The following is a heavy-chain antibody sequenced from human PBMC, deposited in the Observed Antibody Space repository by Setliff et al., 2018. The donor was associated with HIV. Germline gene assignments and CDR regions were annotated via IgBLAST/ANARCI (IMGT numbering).Heavy chain of an antibody. V-gene: IGHV3-21*01. J-gene: IGHJ4*02. D-gene: IGHD5-18*01. CDR3: ASIELAATVPVDY. CDR1: GFTFSSYT. CDR2: ISSSSYYI. Sequence: GGSLRLSCAASGFTFSSYTMNWVRQAPGKGLEWVSSISSSSYYIYYADSVKGRFTISRDNAKNSLCLQMNSLRAEDTAVYYCASIELAATVPVDYWGQGTRVTVSS.